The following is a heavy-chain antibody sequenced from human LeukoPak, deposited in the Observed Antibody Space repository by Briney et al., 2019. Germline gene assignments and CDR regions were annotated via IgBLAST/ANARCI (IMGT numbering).Heavy chain of an antibody. J-gene: IGHJ4*01. Sequence: GESLRISCQGSGYRFTSYWINWVRQMPDKGLEWMGRIDPSSSYTNYNPSFQGHVTISADKSISTAYLQWSSLKASDTAMYYCARQVSGQGYNFDYWGQRTLVTVSS. D-gene: IGHD5-12*01. V-gene: IGHV5-10-1*01. CDR2: IDPSSSYT. CDR3: ARQVSGQGYNFDY. CDR1: GYRFTSYW.